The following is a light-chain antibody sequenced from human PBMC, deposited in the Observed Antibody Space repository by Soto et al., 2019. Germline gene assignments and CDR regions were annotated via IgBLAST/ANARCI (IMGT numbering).Light chain of an antibody. CDR2: RAS. J-gene: IGKJ1*01. CDR1: QNINTW. Sequence: IQLTQSPSTLSASVGDRVTITCRASQNINTWLAWYQQKPGKAPRLLIYRASSLENGVPSRFGGRGSGTQFLFTISSLQPDDSATYYCQQSSSDSTFGQGTKVEI. CDR3: QQSSSDST. V-gene: IGKV1-5*03.